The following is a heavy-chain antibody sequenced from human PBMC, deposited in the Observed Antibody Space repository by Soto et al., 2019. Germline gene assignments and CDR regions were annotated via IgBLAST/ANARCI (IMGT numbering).Heavy chain of an antibody. V-gene: IGHV1-69*08. CDR2: IVPMLRIT. CDR3: ATEKYGAGRVGVFD. Sequence: QVQLVQSGAEVKKPGSSLRVSCETSGGTSTIYTITWVRQARGQGLQWMGRIVPMLRITNYTPDFQGRLTMTADTSTGTAHMELSNLTSEDTAVYYCATEKYGAGRVGVFDWGQGTLVSVSS. CDR1: GGTSTIYT. J-gene: IGHJ4*02. D-gene: IGHD1-26*01.